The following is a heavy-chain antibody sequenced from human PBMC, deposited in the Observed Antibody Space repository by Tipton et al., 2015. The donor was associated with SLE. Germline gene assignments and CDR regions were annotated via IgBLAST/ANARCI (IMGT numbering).Heavy chain of an antibody. V-gene: IGHV4-59*01. J-gene: IGHJ6*02. CDR2: IYYSGST. CDR3: ARDQGPYDSSGYYWNYYYGMDV. Sequence: TLSLTCTVSGVSISSYYWSWIRQPPGKGLEWIGYIYYSGSTNYNPSLKSRVTISVDTSKNQFSLKLSSVTAADTAVYYCARDQGPYDSSGYYWNYYYGMDVWGQGTTVTVSS. D-gene: IGHD3-22*01. CDR1: GVSISSYY.